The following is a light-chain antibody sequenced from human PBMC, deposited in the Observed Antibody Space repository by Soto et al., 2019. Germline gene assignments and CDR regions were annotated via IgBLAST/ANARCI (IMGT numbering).Light chain of an antibody. CDR2: EVS. V-gene: IGLV2-14*01. CDR3: ISYTSDDVRYV. Sequence: QSALTQPASVSGTPGQSITISCTGSSSDVGIYDFVSWYQHHPGRAPKLIVSEVSHRPSGVSNRFSSSKSGNTASLTISGLQSEDEADYHCISYTSDDVRYVFGTGTKVTVL. J-gene: IGLJ1*01. CDR1: SSDVGIYDF.